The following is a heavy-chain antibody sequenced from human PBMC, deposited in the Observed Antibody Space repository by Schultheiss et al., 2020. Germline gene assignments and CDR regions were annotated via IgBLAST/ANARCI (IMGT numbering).Heavy chain of an antibody. Sequence: ASVKVSCKASGYTFTGYYMHWVRQAPGQGLEWMGWINPNSGGTNYAQKFQGRVTMTRDTSISTVYMELSSLRSEDTAVYYCTGRYSSSRAGAFDIWGQGTMVTVSS. J-gene: IGHJ3*02. CDR1: GYTFTGYY. D-gene: IGHD6-13*01. CDR3: TGRYSSSRAGAFDI. CDR2: INPNSGGT. V-gene: IGHV1-2*02.